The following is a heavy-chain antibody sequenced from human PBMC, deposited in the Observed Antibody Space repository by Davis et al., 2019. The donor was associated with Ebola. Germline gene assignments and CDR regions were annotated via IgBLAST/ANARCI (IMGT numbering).Heavy chain of an antibody. CDR3: VTFLEQWLAY. V-gene: IGHV1-46*01. CDR2: INPSDLST. Sequence: ASVKVSCKASGYTFTSYAMHWVRQAPGQGLKWMGVINPSDLSTTYAQRFQGRATMTRDTSTSTVYMELSSLRSDDTAVYYCVTFLEQWLAYWGQGTLVTVSS. CDR1: GYTFTSYA. J-gene: IGHJ4*02. D-gene: IGHD6-19*01.